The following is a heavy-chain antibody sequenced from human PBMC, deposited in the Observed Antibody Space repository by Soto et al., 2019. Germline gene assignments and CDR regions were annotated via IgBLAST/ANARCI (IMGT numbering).Heavy chain of an antibody. V-gene: IGHV4-39*01. CDR1: GGSISSSSYY. Sequence: SETLSLTCTVSGGSISSSSYYWGWIRQPPGKGLEWIGSIYYSGSTYYNPSLKSRVTISVDTSKNQFSLKLSSVTAADTAVYYCARGGAARRFFDYWGQGTLVTVSS. J-gene: IGHJ4*02. CDR2: IYYSGST. CDR3: ARGGAARRFFDY. D-gene: IGHD6-6*01.